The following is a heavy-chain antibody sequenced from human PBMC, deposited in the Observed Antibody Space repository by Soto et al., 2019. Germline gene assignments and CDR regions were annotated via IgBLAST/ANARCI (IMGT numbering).Heavy chain of an antibody. CDR2: IRGDGSST. D-gene: IGHD6-13*01. CDR3: ARVAVAAPRSWYFDL. J-gene: IGHJ2*01. V-gene: IGHV3-74*01. Sequence: EVQLVESGGGLVQPGGSRRLSCAASGFTFSDYWMQWFRQAPGKGLVWVSRIRGDGSSTSHADSVKGRLTISRDNAKDTLYLQMNSLTVEDTAIYYCARVAVAAPRSWYFDLWGRGTLVTVSS. CDR1: GFTFSDYW.